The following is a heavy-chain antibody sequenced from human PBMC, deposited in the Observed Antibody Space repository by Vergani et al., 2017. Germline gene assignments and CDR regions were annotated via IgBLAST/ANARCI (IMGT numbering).Heavy chain of an antibody. V-gene: IGHV4-59*11. CDR1: GGSISSHY. Sequence: QVQLQESGPGLVKPSETLSLTCTVSGGSISSHYWSWIRQPPGKGLEWIGYIYYSGSTTYNPSLKSRVTISVDTSKNQFSLKLSSVTAADTAVYYCARRTKVAGTYYYYMDVWGKGTTVTVSS. CDR2: IYYSGST. J-gene: IGHJ6*03. CDR3: ARRTKVAGTYYYYMDV. D-gene: IGHD6-19*01.